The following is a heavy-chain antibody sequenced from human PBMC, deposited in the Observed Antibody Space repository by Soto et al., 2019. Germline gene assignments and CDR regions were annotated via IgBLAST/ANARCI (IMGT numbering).Heavy chain of an antibody. CDR2: INHSGST. CDR1: GGSFSGYY. D-gene: IGHD2-2*03. V-gene: IGHV4-34*01. CDR3: ARLNGYCISTNCHGYYGMDV. Sequence: SETLSLTCAVYGGSFSGYYWSWIRQPPGKGLEWIGEINHSGSTNYNPSLKSRVTISVDTSKNQFSLRLSSVTAADTAVYYCARLNGYCISTNCHGYYGMDVWGQGTTVTVSS. J-gene: IGHJ6*02.